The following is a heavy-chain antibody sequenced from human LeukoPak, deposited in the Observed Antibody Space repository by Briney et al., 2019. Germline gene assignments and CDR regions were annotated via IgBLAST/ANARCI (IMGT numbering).Heavy chain of an antibody. CDR3: ARQGRGYSYDTYYFDY. CDR1: GGSISSSCYY. CDR2: IYYSGST. D-gene: IGHD5-18*01. J-gene: IGHJ4*02. V-gene: IGHV4-39*07. Sequence: SETLSLTCTVSGGSISSSCYYWGWIRQPPGKGLEWFVSIYYSGSTYYNPSLKSLVTISVDSSKNQFSLKLSSVTAADTAVYYCARQGRGYSYDTYYFDYWGQGTLVTVSS.